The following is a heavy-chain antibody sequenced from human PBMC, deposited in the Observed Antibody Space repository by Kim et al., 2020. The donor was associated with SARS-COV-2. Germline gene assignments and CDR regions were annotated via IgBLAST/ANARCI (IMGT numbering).Heavy chain of an antibody. CDR3: ARGRELRFLEWFYWYFDL. D-gene: IGHD3-3*01. Sequence: ETLSLTCAVYGGSFSGYYWSWIRQPPGKGLEWIGEINHSGSTNYNPSLKSRVTISVDTSKNQFSLKLSSVTAADTAVYYCARGRELRFLEWFYWYFDLWGRGTLVTVSS. V-gene: IGHV4-34*01. CDR1: GGSFSGYY. CDR2: INHSGST. J-gene: IGHJ2*01.